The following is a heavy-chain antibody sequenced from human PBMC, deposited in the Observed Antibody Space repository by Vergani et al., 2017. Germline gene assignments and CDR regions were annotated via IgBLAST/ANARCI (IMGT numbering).Heavy chain of an antibody. Sequence: QVQLQQWGAGLLKPSETLSLTCAVYGGSFSGYYWSWIRQPPGKGLEWIGEINHSGSTNYNPSLKSRVTISVDTSKTQFSLKLRSVTAADTAVYFCARSRARYCSSNSCYGGEFDYWGQGTLVTVSS. V-gene: IGHV4-34*01. D-gene: IGHD2-2*01. CDR1: GGSFSGYY. CDR2: INHSGST. CDR3: ARSRARYCSSNSCYGGEFDY. J-gene: IGHJ4*02.